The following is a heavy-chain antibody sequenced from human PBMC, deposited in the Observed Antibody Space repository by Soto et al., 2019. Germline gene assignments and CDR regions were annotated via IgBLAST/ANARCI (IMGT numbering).Heavy chain of an antibody. CDR2: TAYTGNT. V-gene: IGHV4-59*01. D-gene: IGHD1-26*01. CDR3: ARDMHAAVTHYFDP. Sequence: SETLSLTSVVSGGSITSYHWSWIRQFPGQGLEGIAYTAYTGNTNDNPERKCRVTISMDTSKNQGSLKLNSMSAAETALYFCARDMHAAVTHYFDPWGQGTLVTVSS. J-gene: IGHJ5*02. CDR1: GGSITSYH.